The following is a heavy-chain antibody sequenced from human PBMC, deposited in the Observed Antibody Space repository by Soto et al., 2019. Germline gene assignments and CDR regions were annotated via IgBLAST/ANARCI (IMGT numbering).Heavy chain of an antibody. CDR1: GGSISSGDYY. CDR3: ARVVGVAYCGGDCSGWFDP. J-gene: IGHJ5*02. V-gene: IGHV4-30-4*01. CDR2: ISYSGST. D-gene: IGHD2-21*02. Sequence: QVQLQESGPGLVKPSQTLSLTCTVSGGSISSGDYYWSWIRQPPGKGLESIGYISYSGSTHYNPSLKSRDTISVDTSKNQFSLKLSSVTAADTAVYYCARVVGVAYCGGDCSGWFDPWGQGSLVTVSS.